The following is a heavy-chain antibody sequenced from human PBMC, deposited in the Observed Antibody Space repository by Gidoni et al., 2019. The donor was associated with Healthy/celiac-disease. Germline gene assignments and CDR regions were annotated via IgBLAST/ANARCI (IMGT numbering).Heavy chain of an antibody. CDR1: GGSFSGYY. CDR3: ARDILEWLLYYVYYYYYYMDV. J-gene: IGHJ6*03. V-gene: IGHV4-34*01. D-gene: IGHD3-3*01. CDR2: INHSGST. Sequence: QVQLQQWGAGLLKPSETLSLTCAVYGGSFSGYYWSWIRQPPGKGLEWIGEINHSGSTNYNPSLKSRVTISVDTSKNQFSLKLSSVTAADTAVYYCARDILEWLLYYVYYYYYYMDVWGKGTTVTVSS.